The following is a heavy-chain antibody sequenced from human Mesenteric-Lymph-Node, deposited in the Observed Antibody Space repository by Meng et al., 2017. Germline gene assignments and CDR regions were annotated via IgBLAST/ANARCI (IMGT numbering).Heavy chain of an antibody. CDR3: ARREDQRSETGRYFQH. V-gene: IGHV3-48*03. D-gene: IGHD2-15*01. CDR2: IASSGTI. Sequence: GESLKISCAASGFTFSNFEMNWVRQAPGKGLEWVSYIASSGTIYYADSVKGRFTISRDNAKNSLYLQMNSLRAEDTAAYYCARREDQRSETGRYFQHWGQGTLVTVSS. J-gene: IGHJ1*01. CDR1: GFTFSNFE.